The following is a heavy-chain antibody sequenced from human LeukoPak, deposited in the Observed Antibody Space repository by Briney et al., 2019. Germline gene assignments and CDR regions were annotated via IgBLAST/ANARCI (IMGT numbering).Heavy chain of an antibody. CDR2: INHSGST. J-gene: IGHJ4*02. D-gene: IGHD3-3*01. CDR1: GGSFSGYY. CDR3: ARADVLRFLEVSFDY. Sequence: SETLSLTCAVYGGSFSGYYWSWIRQPPGKGLEWIGEINHSGSTNYNPSLKSRVTISVDTSKNQFSLKLSSVTAADTAVYYCARADVLRFLEVSFDYWGQGTLVTVSS. V-gene: IGHV4-34*01.